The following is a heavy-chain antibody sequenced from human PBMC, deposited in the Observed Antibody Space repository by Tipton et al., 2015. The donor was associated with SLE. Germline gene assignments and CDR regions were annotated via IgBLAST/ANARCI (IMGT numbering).Heavy chain of an antibody. V-gene: IGHV3-33*01. Sequence: SLRLSCAASGFIYSNYGMHWVRQAPGKGLEWLAFIRHDGSNKNYADSVKGRFTISRDNSKNTLYLQMNSLRAEDTAVYYCARPIFGVVNPFDYWGQGTLVTVSS. CDR3: ARPIFGVVNPFDY. CDR2: IRHDGSNK. D-gene: IGHD3-3*01. CDR1: GFIYSNYG. J-gene: IGHJ4*02.